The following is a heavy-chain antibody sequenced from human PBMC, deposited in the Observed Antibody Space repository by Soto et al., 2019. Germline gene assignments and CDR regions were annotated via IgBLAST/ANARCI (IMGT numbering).Heavy chain of an antibody. J-gene: IGHJ6*02. V-gene: IGHV3-7*01. CDR3: ARDSYSSGWYPPDYYGMDV. CDR2: IKQDGSEK. Sequence: GGSLRPSCAASGFTFSSYWMSWVRQAPGKGLEWVANIKQDGSEKYYVDSVKGRFTISRDNAKNSLYLQMNSLRAEDTAVYYCARDSYSSGWYPPDYYGMDVWGQGTTVTVSS. D-gene: IGHD6-19*01. CDR1: GFTFSSYW.